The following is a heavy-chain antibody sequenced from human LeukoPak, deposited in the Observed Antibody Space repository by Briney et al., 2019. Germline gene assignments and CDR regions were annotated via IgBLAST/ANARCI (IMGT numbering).Heavy chain of an antibody. CDR2: MNPNSGNT. D-gene: IGHD4-17*01. J-gene: IGHJ4*02. CDR1: GYTFTSYD. Sequence: ASVKVSCKASGYTFTSYDINWVRQATGQGLEWMGWMNPNSGNTGYAQKFQGRVTITRNTSISTAYMELSSLRSEDTAVYYCARDGDMDFGDYVMFRYWGQGTLVTVSS. CDR3: ARDGDMDFGDYVMFRY. V-gene: IGHV1-8*03.